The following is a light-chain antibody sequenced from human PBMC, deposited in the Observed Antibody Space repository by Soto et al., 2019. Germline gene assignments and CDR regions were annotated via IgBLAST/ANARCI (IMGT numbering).Light chain of an antibody. V-gene: IGLV1-40*01. CDR3: QSYDSSLSGLVV. J-gene: IGLJ2*01. Sequence: QSVLTQPPSVSGAPGQRVTISCTGSSSNIGAGYDVHWYQQLPGTAPKLLIHGNSNRPSGVPDRFSGSKSGTPASLAITGLQAEDEADYYCQSYDSSLSGLVVFGGGTKLTVL. CDR2: GNS. CDR1: SSNIGAGYD.